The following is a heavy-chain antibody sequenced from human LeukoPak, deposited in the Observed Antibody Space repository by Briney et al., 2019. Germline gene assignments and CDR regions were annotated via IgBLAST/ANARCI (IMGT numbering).Heavy chain of an antibody. Sequence: SETLSLTCTVSGGSISSGRNYWTWIRQPAGKGLEWIGRIYIFSGSTNYNPSLKSRVTISVDTSKNQFSLKLTSVTAADTAVYYCARGINYYGSGSRYNWFDPWGQGTLVTVSS. CDR1: GGSISSGRNY. J-gene: IGHJ5*02. V-gene: IGHV4-61*02. CDR3: ARGINYYGSGSRYNWFDP. CDR2: IYIFSGST. D-gene: IGHD3-10*01.